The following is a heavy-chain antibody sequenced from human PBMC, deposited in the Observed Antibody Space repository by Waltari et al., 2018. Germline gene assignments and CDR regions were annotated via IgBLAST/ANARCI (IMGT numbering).Heavy chain of an antibody. V-gene: IGHV3-74*03. CDR2: ISNDESSM. D-gene: IGHD3-10*01. J-gene: IGHJ6*02. Sequence: EEQLLESGGGLVQPGDSLSLSCAASGFRFSNYWMNWVRQAPGRGLVGVARISNDESSMTYADSVKGRFTISRDNAKNTLYLQMKRLRAEDTAVYYCVRLAQRTYRSPVPGRHYYYGMDVWGQGTTVTVSS. CDR1: GFRFSNYW. CDR3: VRLAQRTYRSPVPGRHYYYGMDV.